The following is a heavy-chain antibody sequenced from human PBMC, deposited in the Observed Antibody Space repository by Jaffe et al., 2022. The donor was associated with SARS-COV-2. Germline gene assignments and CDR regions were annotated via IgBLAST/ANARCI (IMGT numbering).Heavy chain of an antibody. CDR1: GFTFSTYW. J-gene: IGHJ5*01. D-gene: IGHD1-1*01. Sequence: ELQLVESGGVLVQPGGSLRLSCAASGFTFSTYWMNWVRQAPGKGLEWVANINEDGSETYYVDSVKGRFTVSRDNAHNSLHLQMNDLGAGDTAMYYCARSGSRTGWFSSWGQGTLVTVSS. CDR3: ARSGSRTGWFSS. V-gene: IGHV3-7*02. CDR2: INEDGSET.